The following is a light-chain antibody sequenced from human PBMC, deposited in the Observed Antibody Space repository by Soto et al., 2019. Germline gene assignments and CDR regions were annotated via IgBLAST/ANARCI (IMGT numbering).Light chain of an antibody. CDR1: SSNIGNNY. Sequence: QSVLTQPPSVSAAPGQKVTISCSGSSSNIGNNYVSWYQQLPGTAPKLLIYENNKRPSGIPDRFSGSKSGTSATLGITGLQTGDEADYYCGTWDSSLSAGVFGGGTKVTVI. CDR3: GTWDSSLSAGV. V-gene: IGLV1-51*02. J-gene: IGLJ2*01. CDR2: ENN.